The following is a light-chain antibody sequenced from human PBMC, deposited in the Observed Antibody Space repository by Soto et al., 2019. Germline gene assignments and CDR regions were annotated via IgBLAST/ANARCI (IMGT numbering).Light chain of an antibody. CDR2: LGS. Sequence: EIVMTQSPLSLPVTPGEPASISCRSSQSLLYRNGNNYLDWYLQKPGQSPQVLIYLGSNRASGVTDRFSGSGSGTDFTLKISRVEAEDVGVYYCMQALQTPLTFGGGTRLEI. V-gene: IGKV2-28*01. CDR1: QSLLYRNGNNY. J-gene: IGKJ4*01. CDR3: MQALQTPLT.